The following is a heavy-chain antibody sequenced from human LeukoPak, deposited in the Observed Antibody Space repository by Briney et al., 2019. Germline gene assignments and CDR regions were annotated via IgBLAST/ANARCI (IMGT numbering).Heavy chain of an antibody. J-gene: IGHJ5*02. V-gene: IGHV1-69*13. CDR3: ARAYSSGWYPQWFDP. Sequence: ASVKVSCKASGGTFSSYAISWVRQAPGQGLEWMGGIIPIFGTANYAQKFQGRVTITADESTSTAYMELSSLRSEDTAVYYCARAYSSGWYPQWFDPWGQGTLVTVSS. D-gene: IGHD6-19*01. CDR1: GGTFSSYA. CDR2: IIPIFGTA.